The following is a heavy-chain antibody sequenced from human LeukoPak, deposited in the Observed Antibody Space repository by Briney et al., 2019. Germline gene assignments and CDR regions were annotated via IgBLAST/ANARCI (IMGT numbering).Heavy chain of an antibody. V-gene: IGHV5-51*01. CDR3: ASEYCSGGNCDFDY. CDR1: EYSFAIYW. J-gene: IGHJ4*02. D-gene: IGHD2-15*01. Sequence: GESLKISCKGSEYSFAIYWIGWVRQMPGQGLEWMGIIFPGDSDTRYSPSFQGQVTISADKSISTAYLQWSSLKASDTAIYYCASEYCSGGNCDFDYWGQGTLVTVSS. CDR2: IFPGDSDT.